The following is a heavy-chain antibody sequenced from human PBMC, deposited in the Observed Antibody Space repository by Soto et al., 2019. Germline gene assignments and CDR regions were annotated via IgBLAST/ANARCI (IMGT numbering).Heavy chain of an antibody. V-gene: IGHV2-70*01. CDR3: ARIRAIAAAGSYYYYYGMDV. D-gene: IGHD6-13*01. CDR2: IDWDDDK. Sequence: SGPTLVNPTQTLTLTCTSSGFSLSTSGMCVSWIRQPPGKALEWLALIDWDDDKYYSTSLKTRLTISKDTSKNQVVLTMTNMDPVDTATYYCARIRAIAAAGSYYYYYGMDVWGQGTTVTVSS. CDR1: GFSLSTSGMC. J-gene: IGHJ6*02.